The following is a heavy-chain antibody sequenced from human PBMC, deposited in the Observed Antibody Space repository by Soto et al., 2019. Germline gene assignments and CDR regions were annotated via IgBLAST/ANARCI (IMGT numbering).Heavy chain of an antibody. CDR3: AREAIAERPRRRNYHYYGMDV. Sequence: PGGSLRLSCAASGFTFSSYAMHWVRQAPGKGLEWVAVISYDGSNKYYADSVKGRFTISRDNSKNTLYLQMNSLRAEDTAVYYCAREAIAERPRRRNYHYYGMDVWGQGTTVTVSS. V-gene: IGHV3-30-3*01. CDR1: GFTFSSYA. J-gene: IGHJ6*02. CDR2: ISYDGSNK. D-gene: IGHD6-13*01.